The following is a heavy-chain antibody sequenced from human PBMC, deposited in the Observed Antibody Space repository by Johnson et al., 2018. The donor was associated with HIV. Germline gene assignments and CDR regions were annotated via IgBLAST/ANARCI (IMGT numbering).Heavy chain of an antibody. V-gene: IGHV3-48*04. Sequence: VQLVESGGGVVQPGRSLRLSCAASGFTFSSYWMSWVRQAPGKGLEWVSYISSSGSTIYYADSVKGRFTISRDNAKKSLYLQMNSLRAEDTAVYYCARPGVVVTPPDAFDIWGQGTMVTVSS. CDR3: ARPGVVVTPPDAFDI. CDR2: ISSSGSTI. J-gene: IGHJ3*02. D-gene: IGHD3-22*01. CDR1: GFTFSSYW.